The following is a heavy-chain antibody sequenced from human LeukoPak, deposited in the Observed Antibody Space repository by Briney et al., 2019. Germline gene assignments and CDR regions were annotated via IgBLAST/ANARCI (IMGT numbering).Heavy chain of an antibody. CDR2: IYYSGST. J-gene: IGHJ4*02. Sequence: SETLSLTCTVSGDSMSSYYWSWVRQPPGKGLEWIGYIYYSGSTNYNPSLKSRVTISVDTSKNQFTLKLGSVTAADTAVSYCARGRYGWLPFDYWGQGTLVTVSS. D-gene: IGHD3-16*01. CDR1: GDSMSSYY. V-gene: IGHV4-59*01. CDR3: ARGRYGWLPFDY.